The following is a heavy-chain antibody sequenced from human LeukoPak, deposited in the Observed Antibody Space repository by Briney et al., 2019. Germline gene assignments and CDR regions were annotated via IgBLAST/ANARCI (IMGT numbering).Heavy chain of an antibody. J-gene: IGHJ4*02. D-gene: IGHD3-22*01. Sequence: GGSLRLSCAASGFTFSSYAMRWVRQAPGKGLEWVSAISGSGGSTYYADSVKGRFTISRDNSKNTLYLQMNSLRVEHTAVYYCAKAHYYDSSGPFDYWGQGTLVTVSS. CDR2: ISGSGGST. CDR3: AKAHYYDSSGPFDY. V-gene: IGHV3-23*01. CDR1: GFTFSSYA.